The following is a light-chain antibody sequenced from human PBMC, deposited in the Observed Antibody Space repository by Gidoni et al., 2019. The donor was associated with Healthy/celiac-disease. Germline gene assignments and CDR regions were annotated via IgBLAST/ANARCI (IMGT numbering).Light chain of an antibody. CDR2: GAS. CDR1: QRVSSN. J-gene: IGKJ1*01. CDR3: QQYNNWWT. V-gene: IGKV3-15*01. Sequence: EIVMTQSPATLSVSPGERATLPCRASQRVSSNLAWYQQKPGQSPRLLIYGASTRATGIPARFSCSGSGTEFTLTISSLQSEYFAVYYCQQYNNWWTFGQGTKVEIK.